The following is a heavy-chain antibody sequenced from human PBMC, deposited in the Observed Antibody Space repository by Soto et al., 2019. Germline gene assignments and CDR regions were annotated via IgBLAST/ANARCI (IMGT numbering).Heavy chain of an antibody. D-gene: IGHD6-6*01. CDR2: IIPIFGTA. V-gene: IGHV1-69*13. Sequence: SVKVSCKASGGTFSSYATSWVRQAPGEGLEWMGGIIPIFGTANYAQKFQGRVTITADESTSTAYMELSSLRSEDTAVYYCARDRAARRPLPAYFDYWGRGTLVTVSS. CDR3: ARDRAARRPLPAYFDY. CDR1: GGTFSSYA. J-gene: IGHJ4*02.